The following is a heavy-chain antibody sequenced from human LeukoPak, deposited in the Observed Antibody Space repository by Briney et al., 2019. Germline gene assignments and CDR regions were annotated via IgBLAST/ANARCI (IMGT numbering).Heavy chain of an antibody. CDR1: GGSISSYY. J-gene: IGHJ4*02. V-gene: IGHV4-59*12. CDR3: ARDNYGSGSCDY. CDR2: IYYSGST. Sequence: PSETLSLTCTVSGGSISSYYWSWIRQPPGKGLEWIGYIYYSGSTNYNPSLKSRVTISVDTSKNQFSLKLSSVTAADTAVYYCARDNYGSGSCDYWGQGTLVTVSS. D-gene: IGHD3-10*01.